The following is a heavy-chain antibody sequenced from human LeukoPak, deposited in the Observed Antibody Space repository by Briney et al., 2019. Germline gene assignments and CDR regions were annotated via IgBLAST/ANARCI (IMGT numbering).Heavy chain of an antibody. Sequence: GGSLRLSCAASGFTFDDYAMHWVRQAPGKGLEWVSGISWNSGSIGYADSVKGRFTISRDNAKNSLYLQMNSLRAEDTAVYYCALLDYYDSSGFDYWGQGTLVTVSS. CDR3: ALLDYYDSSGFDY. CDR1: GFTFDDYA. V-gene: IGHV3-9*01. J-gene: IGHJ4*02. CDR2: ISWNSGSI. D-gene: IGHD3-22*01.